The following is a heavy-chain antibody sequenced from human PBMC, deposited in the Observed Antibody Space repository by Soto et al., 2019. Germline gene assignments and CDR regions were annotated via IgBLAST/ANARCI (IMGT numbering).Heavy chain of an antibody. CDR2: ISTSGRTI. J-gene: IGHJ5*02. CDR1: GFTFSSYE. D-gene: IGHD3-16*01. Sequence: EVLLVESGGGLVQPGGSLRLSCTASGFTFSSYEMNWVCQAPGKGLEWISYISTSGRTIFDAGSVKGRFTISRDNTRNTLFLQMDSLRPEDTAVYYCARQPAHVYEASPKWFDPWGQGTLVIVSS. V-gene: IGHV3-48*03. CDR3: ARQPAHVYEASPKWFDP.